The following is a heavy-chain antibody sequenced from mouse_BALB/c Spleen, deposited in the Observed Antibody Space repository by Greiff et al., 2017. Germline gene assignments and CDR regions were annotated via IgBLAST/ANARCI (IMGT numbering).Heavy chain of an antibody. V-gene: IGHV3-6*02. Sequence: EVQLVESGPGLVKPSQSLSLTCSVTGYSITSGYYWNWIRQFPGNKLEWMGYISYDGNNNYNPSLKNQISITRDTSKNQFFLKLNSVTTEDTATYYCASYDYDDGFAYWGQGTLVTVSA. D-gene: IGHD2-4*01. CDR3: ASYDYDDGFAY. CDR1: GYSITSGYY. CDR2: ISYDGNN. J-gene: IGHJ3*01.